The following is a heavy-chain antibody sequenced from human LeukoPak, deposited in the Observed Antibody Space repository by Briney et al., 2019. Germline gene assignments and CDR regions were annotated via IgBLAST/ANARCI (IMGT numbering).Heavy chain of an antibody. CDR3: ARDHRVSDSSGYYAGGYFQH. J-gene: IGHJ1*01. D-gene: IGHD3-22*01. CDR1: GYTFTSYY. V-gene: IGHV1-46*01. Sequence: ASVKVSCKASGYTFTSYYMHWVRQAPGQGLEWMGIINPSGGSTSYAQKFQGRVTMTTDTSTSTAYMELRSLRSDDTAVYYCARDHRVSDSSGYYAGGYFQHWGQGTLVTVSS. CDR2: INPSGGST.